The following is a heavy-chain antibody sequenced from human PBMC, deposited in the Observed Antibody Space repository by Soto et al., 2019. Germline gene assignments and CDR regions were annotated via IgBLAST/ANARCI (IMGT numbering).Heavy chain of an antibody. D-gene: IGHD6-19*01. Sequence: SETLSLTCTVSGGSISSDYWSWIRQPPGMGLEWIGYFYNSESSNYNPSLKSRVTISVDTSKSQVSLRLSSVTAADTAVYYCALSSGWYQHYYFGMDVWGQGTTVTVSS. CDR2: FYNSESS. V-gene: IGHV4-59*01. CDR1: GGSISSDY. CDR3: ALSSGWYQHYYFGMDV. J-gene: IGHJ6*02.